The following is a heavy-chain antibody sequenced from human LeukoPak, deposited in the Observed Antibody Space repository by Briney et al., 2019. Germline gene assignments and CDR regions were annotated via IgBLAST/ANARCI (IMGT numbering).Heavy chain of an antibody. Sequence: PSETLSLTCIVSGYSISSDYFWGLVRQPPGKGLEWIGSIYHSGSTYYNPSLKSRVTISVDTSKNQFSLKLSSVTAADTAVYYCARQTGSGLFILPGGQGTLVTVSS. CDR1: GYSISSDYF. CDR2: IYHSGST. V-gene: IGHV4-38-2*02. D-gene: IGHD3/OR15-3a*01. CDR3: ARQTGSGLFILP. J-gene: IGHJ4*02.